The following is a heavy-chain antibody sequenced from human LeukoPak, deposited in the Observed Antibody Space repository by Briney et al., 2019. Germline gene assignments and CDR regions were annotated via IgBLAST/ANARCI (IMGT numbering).Heavy chain of an antibody. CDR2: INHSGST. J-gene: IGHJ4*02. Sequence: SETLSLTCAVYGGSFSGYYWSWIRQPPGKGLEWIGEINHSGSTNYNPSLKSRVTTSVDTSKNQFSLKLSSVTAADTAVYYCARGGPSGDPLDYWGQGTLVTVSS. D-gene: IGHD4-17*01. CDR3: ARGGPSGDPLDY. CDR1: GGSFSGYY. V-gene: IGHV4-34*01.